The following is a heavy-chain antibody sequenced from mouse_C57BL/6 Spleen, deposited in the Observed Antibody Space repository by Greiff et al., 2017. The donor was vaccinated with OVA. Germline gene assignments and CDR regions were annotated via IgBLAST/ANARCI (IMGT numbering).Heavy chain of an antibody. CDR1: GFSFNTYA. J-gene: IGHJ2*01. Sequence: EVQVVESGGGLVQPKGSLKLSCAASGFSFNTYAMNWVRQAPGKGLEWVARIRSKSNNYATYYADSVKDRFTISRDDSESMLYLQMNNLKTEDTAMYYCVRRGETGFDYWGQGTTLTVSS. CDR3: VRRGETGFDY. V-gene: IGHV10-1*01. D-gene: IGHD2-13*01. CDR2: IRSKSNNYAT.